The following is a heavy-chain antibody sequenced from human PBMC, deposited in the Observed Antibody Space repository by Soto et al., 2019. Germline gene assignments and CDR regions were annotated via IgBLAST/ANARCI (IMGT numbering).Heavy chain of an antibody. CDR3: ARETTKGHYGDPYWYFDL. Sequence: SETLSLTCAVSGGSISSSNWWSWVRQPPGKGLEWIGEIYHSGSTNYNPSLKSRVTISVDKSKNQFSLKLSSVTAADTAVYYCARETTKGHYGDPYWYFDLWGRGTLVTVSS. V-gene: IGHV4-4*02. J-gene: IGHJ2*01. D-gene: IGHD4-17*01. CDR1: GGSISSSNW. CDR2: IYHSGST.